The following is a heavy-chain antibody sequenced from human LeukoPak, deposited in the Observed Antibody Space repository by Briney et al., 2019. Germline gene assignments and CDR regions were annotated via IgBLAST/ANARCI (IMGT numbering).Heavy chain of an antibody. D-gene: IGHD2-21*02. CDR3: AREGEVTPGG. V-gene: IGHV3-23*01. CDR2: ISPAGGTT. Sequence: PGGSLRLSCAVSGFTFSSEAMGWVRQLPGGGLEWVSTISPAGGTTYYAESMKGRFTISRDNSKSTLYLQMNSLRAEDTAVYYCAREGEVTPGGWGQGTLVTVSS. CDR1: GFTFSSEA. J-gene: IGHJ4*02.